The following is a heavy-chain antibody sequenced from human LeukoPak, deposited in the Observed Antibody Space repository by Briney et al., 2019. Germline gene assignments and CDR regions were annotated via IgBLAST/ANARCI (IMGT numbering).Heavy chain of an antibody. V-gene: IGHV4-31*03. CDR2: IYYSGSA. J-gene: IGHJ4*02. Sequence: SQTLSLTCTVSGGSISSGGYYWSWIRQHPGKGLEWIGYIYYSGSAYYNPSLKSRVTISVDTSKNQFSLKLSSVTAADTAVYYCARDHLVGVVITHWGQGTLVTVSS. CDR3: ARDHLVGVVITH. D-gene: IGHD3-3*01. CDR1: GGSISSGGYY.